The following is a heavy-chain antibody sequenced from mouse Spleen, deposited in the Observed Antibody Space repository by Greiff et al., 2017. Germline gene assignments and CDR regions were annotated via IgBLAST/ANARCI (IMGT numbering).Heavy chain of an antibody. CDR2: ISSGGGST. V-gene: IGHV5-12-1*01. J-gene: IGHJ4*01. D-gene: IGHD2-14*01. CDR1: GFAFSSYD. Sequence: EVQRVESGGGLVKPGGSLKLSCAASGFAFSSYDMSWVRQTPEKRLEWVAYISSGGGSTYYPDTVKGRFTISRDNAKNTLYLQMSSLKSEDTAMYYCARRGYRYDVDYYAMDYWGQGTSVTVSS. CDR3: ARRGYRYDVDYYAMDY.